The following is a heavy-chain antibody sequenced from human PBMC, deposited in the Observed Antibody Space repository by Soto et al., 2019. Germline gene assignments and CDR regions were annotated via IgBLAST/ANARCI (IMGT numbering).Heavy chain of an antibody. CDR2: IKEDGSEK. J-gene: IGHJ6*02. D-gene: IGHD6-6*01. CDR3: ARRKSAHYGMDV. V-gene: IGHV3-7*03. Sequence: VGSLRLSCVASGFTFSRFWMSWVRQAPGKGLEWVANIKEDGSEKYYADSMKGRFTISRDNGKNSLYLQMNSLRAEDTAVYYCARRKSAHYGMDVWGQGTTVTVSS. CDR1: GFTFSRFW.